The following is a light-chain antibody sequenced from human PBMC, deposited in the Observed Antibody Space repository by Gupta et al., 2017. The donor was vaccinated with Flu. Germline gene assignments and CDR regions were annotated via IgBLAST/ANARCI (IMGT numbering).Light chain of an antibody. CDR1: ILAKKY. CDR2: KDT. J-gene: IGLJ3*02. Sequence: SYELTQPSSVSVFPGQTVRINCSGDILAKKYARWFQQKPGLALVLVIYKDTERPSGIPDRFSGSSSGTTVTLTISGAQVEDESYYYCYSAADRLLVFGGGTKLTVL. V-gene: IGLV3-27*01. CDR3: YSAADRLLV.